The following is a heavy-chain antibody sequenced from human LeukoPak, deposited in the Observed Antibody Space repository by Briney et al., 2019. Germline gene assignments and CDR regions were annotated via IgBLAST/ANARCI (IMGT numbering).Heavy chain of an antibody. J-gene: IGHJ4*02. CDR3: ARRGGAAAGTPIDY. D-gene: IGHD6-13*01. CDR2: IYYSGST. Sequence: PSETLSLTCTVSGGSISSSSYYWGWIRQPPGKRLEWVGSIYYSGSTYYNPSLKSRVTISVDTSKNQFSLKLSSVTAADTAVYYCARRGGAAAGTPIDYWGQGTLVTLSS. V-gene: IGHV4-39*01. CDR1: GGSISSSSYY.